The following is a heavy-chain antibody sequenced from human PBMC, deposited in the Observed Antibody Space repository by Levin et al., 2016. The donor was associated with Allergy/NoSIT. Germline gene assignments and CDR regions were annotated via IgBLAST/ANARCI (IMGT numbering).Heavy chain of an antibody. CDR2: IVSSGDTI. J-gene: IGHJ6*03. CDR3: ARAVCMDV. V-gene: IGHV3-48*02. CDR1: GFNVGINN. Sequence: GESLKISCVASGFNVGINNMNWVRQAPGKGLEWVSWIVSSGDTIYYADSVRGRFTISRDNGKKSLYLQMNNLRDEDTAVYYCARAVCMDVWGKGTTVTVSS.